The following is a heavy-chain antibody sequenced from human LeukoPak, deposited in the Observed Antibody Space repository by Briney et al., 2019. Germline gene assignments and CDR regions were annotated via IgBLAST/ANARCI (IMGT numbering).Heavy chain of an antibody. Sequence: GGSLRPSCAASGFTFSSYGMHWVRQAPGKGLEWVAVISYDGSNKYYADSVKGRFTISRDNSKNTLYLQMNSLRAEDTAVYYCAKAPAGILCWRLLFVFSFDYWGQGTLVTVSS. CDR1: GFTFSSYG. CDR2: ISYDGSNK. CDR3: AKAPAGILCWRLLFVFSFDY. D-gene: IGHD2-21*01. V-gene: IGHV3-30*18. J-gene: IGHJ4*02.